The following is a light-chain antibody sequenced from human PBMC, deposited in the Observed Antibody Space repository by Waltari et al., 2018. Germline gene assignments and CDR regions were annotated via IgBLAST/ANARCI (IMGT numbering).Light chain of an antibody. Sequence: DIQMTQSPSSLSASVGDRVTITCRASQSISSYLNWYQQKPGKAPKLLVYAASSLQSGVPSSVSGSGSGTDFTLTISSLQPEDFATYYCQQSYSTPPVTFGGGTKVEIK. V-gene: IGKV1-39*01. J-gene: IGKJ4*01. CDR3: QQSYSTPPVT. CDR1: QSISSY. CDR2: AAS.